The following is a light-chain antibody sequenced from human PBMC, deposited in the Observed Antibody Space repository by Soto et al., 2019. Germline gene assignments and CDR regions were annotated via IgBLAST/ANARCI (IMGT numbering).Light chain of an antibody. J-gene: IGKJ4*01. CDR3: QQRSNWPPT. CDR1: QSVSSY. CDR2: DAS. Sequence: EIVLTQSPATLSLSPGERATLSCRASQSVSSYLAWYQQKPGQAPRLLIYDASNRATGIPARFSGSGSGTDFTPTISSLETEDFAVYYCQQRSNWPPTFGGGTKVEIK. V-gene: IGKV3-11*01.